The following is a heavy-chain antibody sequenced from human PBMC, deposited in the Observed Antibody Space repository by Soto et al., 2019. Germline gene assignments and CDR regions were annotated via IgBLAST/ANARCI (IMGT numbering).Heavy chain of an antibody. J-gene: IGHJ5*02. Sequence: QVQLQESGTGLVKPSETLSLTCTVSGASISGYYWSWIRKSAGKGLEWIGRIYATGTTDYNPSLKSRVMMSVDTSKKQFSLRLRSVTAADTAVYYCVRDGTKTLRDWFDPWGQGISVTVSS. CDR3: VRDGTKTLRDWFDP. D-gene: IGHD1-1*01. CDR1: GASISGYY. V-gene: IGHV4-4*07. CDR2: IYATGTT.